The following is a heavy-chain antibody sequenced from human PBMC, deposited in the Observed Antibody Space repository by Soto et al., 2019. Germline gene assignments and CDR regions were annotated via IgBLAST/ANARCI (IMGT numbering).Heavy chain of an antibody. CDR3: ARLDSSGYHLVDY. CDR1: GYSFTSYW. D-gene: IGHD3-22*01. Sequence: PXESLRISGKGSGYSFTSYWIGLVRQMPGKGLEWMGTIYPGDSETTYSPSFQGQVTISADKSIRTAHLQWTSLKASDTAMYYCARLDSSGYHLVDYWGQGTLVTVSS. V-gene: IGHV5-51*01. J-gene: IGHJ4*02. CDR2: IYPGDSET.